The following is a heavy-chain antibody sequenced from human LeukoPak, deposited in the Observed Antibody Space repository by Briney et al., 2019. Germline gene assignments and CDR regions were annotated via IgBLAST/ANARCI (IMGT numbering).Heavy chain of an antibody. D-gene: IGHD6-19*01. CDR3: AKTATGYSSGHYPGWPVDY. Sequence: GGSLRLSCAASGFTFNSYAMYWVRQAPGKGLEWVSGIFGSGGSAHYADSVKGRFAISRDNSKNRVYLQMDSLRAEDTAVYYCAKTATGYSSGHYPGWPVDYWGQGTLVTVSS. CDR2: IFGSGGSA. CDR1: GFTFNSYA. V-gene: IGHV3-23*01. J-gene: IGHJ4*02.